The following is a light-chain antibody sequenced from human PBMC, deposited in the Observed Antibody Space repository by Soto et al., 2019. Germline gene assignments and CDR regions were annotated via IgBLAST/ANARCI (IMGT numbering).Light chain of an antibody. Sequence: EIELTQPPGTLSLSPGERATLSCRASQSVSNNYLAWYQQKPGQAPRLLIYGASNRATGIPDRFSGSGSGTDFTLTISRLEPEDFALYYCQQYGTSPITFGQGTRLEIK. CDR3: QQYGTSPIT. CDR1: QSVSNNY. J-gene: IGKJ5*01. V-gene: IGKV3-20*01. CDR2: GAS.